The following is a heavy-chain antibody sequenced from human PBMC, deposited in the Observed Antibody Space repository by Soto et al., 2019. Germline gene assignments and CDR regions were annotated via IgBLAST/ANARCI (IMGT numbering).Heavy chain of an antibody. D-gene: IGHD1-26*01. Sequence: PGGSLRLSCAASGCTFSSYEMNWVRQAPGKGLEWVSYISSSGSTIYYADSVKGRFTISRDNAKNSLYLQMNSLRAEDTAVYYCARDGTVGATGGPTLHALDIWGQGTMVTVSS. CDR2: ISSSGSTI. J-gene: IGHJ3*02. CDR1: GCTFSSYE. V-gene: IGHV3-48*03. CDR3: ARDGTVGATGGPTLHALDI.